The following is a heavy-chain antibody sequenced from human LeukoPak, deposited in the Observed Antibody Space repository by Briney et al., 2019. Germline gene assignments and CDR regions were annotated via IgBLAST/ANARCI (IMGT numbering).Heavy chain of an antibody. Sequence: GGSLRLFCAASGFTFSSYSMNWVRQAPGKGLEWVSSISGSSSYIYYADSVKGRFTISRDNAKNSLYLQMNSLRAEDTAVYYWAPLQEYYGSGSFNWFDPWGQGTLVTVSS. V-gene: IGHV3-21*01. CDR2: ISGSSSYI. CDR3: APLQEYYGSGSFNWFDP. D-gene: IGHD3-10*01. CDR1: GFTFSSYS. J-gene: IGHJ5*02.